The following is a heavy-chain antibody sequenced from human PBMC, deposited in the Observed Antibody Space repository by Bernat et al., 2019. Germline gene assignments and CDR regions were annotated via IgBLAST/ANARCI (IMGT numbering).Heavy chain of an antibody. CDR2: IYYSGST. D-gene: IGHD3-10*01. CDR1: GFTFSDYY. V-gene: IGHV4-30-4*08. Sequence: QVQLVESGGGLVKPGGSLRLSCAASGFTFSDYYMSWIRQPPGKGLEWIGYIYYSGSTYYNPSLKSRVTISVDTSKNQFSLKLSSVTAADTAVYYCARGGVRGEIPWGQGTLVTVSS. J-gene: IGHJ4*02. CDR3: ARGGVRGEIP.